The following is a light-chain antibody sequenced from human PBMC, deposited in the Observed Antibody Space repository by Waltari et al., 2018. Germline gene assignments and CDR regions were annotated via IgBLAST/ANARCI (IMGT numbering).Light chain of an antibody. CDR2: TAS. CDR1: QTISSW. V-gene: IGKV1-5*03. Sequence: DIQMTQSPSTLSTSIGDRVTITCRASQTISSWLAWYQQKPGKAPKLLINTASSLGSGVPSRFSGSGSGTEFTLTISSLQPDDFATYYCQQYDRLPVTFGQGTKLEIK. CDR3: QQYDRLPVT. J-gene: IGKJ2*01.